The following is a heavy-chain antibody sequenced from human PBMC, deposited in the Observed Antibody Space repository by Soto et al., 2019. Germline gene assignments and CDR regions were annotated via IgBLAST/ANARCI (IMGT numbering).Heavy chain of an antibody. CDR2: IYYSGST. V-gene: IGHV4-59*01. Sequence: SETLSLTCAVYGGSCSCYYWSWIRQPPGKGLEWIGYIYYSGSTNYNPSLKSRVTISVDTSKNQFSLKLSSVTAADTAVYYCARDRAPYYYDSSGYHDAFDIWGQGTMVTVSS. CDR1: GGSCSCYY. D-gene: IGHD3-22*01. CDR3: ARDRAPYYYDSSGYHDAFDI. J-gene: IGHJ3*02.